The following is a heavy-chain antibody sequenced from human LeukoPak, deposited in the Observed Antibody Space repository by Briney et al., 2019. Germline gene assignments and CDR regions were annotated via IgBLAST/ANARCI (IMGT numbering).Heavy chain of an antibody. CDR2: INPKSGGT. CDR1: AYTFTDYF. CDR3: ARGSPVGSSEVDAFEI. Sequence: ASVKVSCKASAYTFTDYFIHWVRQAPGQGLERMGWINPKSGGTDYAQKFQGRVSMTGDTSITTAYIELTRVTSDDTAVYYCARGSPVGSSEVDAFEIWGQGTMVTVSS. V-gene: IGHV1-2*02. J-gene: IGHJ3*02. D-gene: IGHD1-26*01.